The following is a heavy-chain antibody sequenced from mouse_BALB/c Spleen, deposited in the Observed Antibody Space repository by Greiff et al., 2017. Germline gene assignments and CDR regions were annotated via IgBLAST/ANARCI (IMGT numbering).Heavy chain of an antibody. V-gene: IGHV1-31*01. J-gene: IGHJ3*01. CDR1: GYSFTGYY. D-gene: IGHD1-1*01. CDR2: INPYNGAT. Sequence: VHVKQSGPELVKPGASVKISCKASGYSFTGYYMHWVKQSHVKSLEWIGRINPYNGATSYNQNFKDKASLTVDKSSSTAYMELHSLTSEDSAVYYCAPFYGGKVFAYWGQGTLVTVSA. CDR3: APFYGGKVFAY.